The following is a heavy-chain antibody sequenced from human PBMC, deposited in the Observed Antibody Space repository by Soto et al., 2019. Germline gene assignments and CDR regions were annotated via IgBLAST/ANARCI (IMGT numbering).Heavy chain of an antibody. CDR3: ARVGYYDSSGYFDY. D-gene: IGHD3-22*01. V-gene: IGHV3-33*01. Sequence: QVQLVESGGGVVQPGRSLRLSCAASGFTFSSYGMHCVRQAPGKGLEWVAVIWYDGSNKYYAGSVKGRFTISRDNSKNTLYLQMNSLRAEDTAVYYCARVGYYDSSGYFDYWGQGTLVTVSS. J-gene: IGHJ4*02. CDR2: IWYDGSNK. CDR1: GFTFSSYG.